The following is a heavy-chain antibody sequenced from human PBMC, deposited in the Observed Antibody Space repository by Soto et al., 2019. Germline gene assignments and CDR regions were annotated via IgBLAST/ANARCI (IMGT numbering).Heavy chain of an antibody. Sequence: XSVKVSFNASGYTFTGYYMHWLRHSPGQGLEWMGWINPNSGGTNYAQKFQGWVTMTRDTSISTAYMELSGLRSEDTAVYYCATNRYSEYSSSSGLDYWGQGTLVTVSS. CDR1: GYTFTGYY. CDR2: INPNSGGT. CDR3: ATNRYSEYSSSSGLDY. V-gene: IGHV1-2*04. J-gene: IGHJ4*02. D-gene: IGHD6-6*01.